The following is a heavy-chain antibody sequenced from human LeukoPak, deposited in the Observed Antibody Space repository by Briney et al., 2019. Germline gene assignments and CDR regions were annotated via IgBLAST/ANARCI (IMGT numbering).Heavy chain of an antibody. J-gene: IGHJ4*02. CDR1: GYTFTSYG. CDR2: ISAYNGNT. V-gene: IGHV1-18*01. D-gene: IGHD6-13*01. CDR3: AREGEYSSSWPNFDY. Sequence: ASVKVSCKASGYTFTSYGISWVRQAPGQGLEWMGWISAYNGNTNYAQKLQGRVTMTTDTSTSTAYMELRSLRSDDTAVYYCAREGEYSSSWPNFDYWGQGTLVTVSS.